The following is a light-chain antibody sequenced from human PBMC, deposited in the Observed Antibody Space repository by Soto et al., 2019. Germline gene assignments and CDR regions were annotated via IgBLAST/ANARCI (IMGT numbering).Light chain of an antibody. CDR3: LVWDSRSEHYV. CDR1: NVGSKI. Sequence: SYELTQPPSVSVAPGQTARIACAGDNVGSKIVHWYQQRVGQAPALVVYDDSHRPSGIPDRFSGSNSGNTATLTITRVEAGDEADYHCLVWDSRSEHYVFGTGTKVTVL. V-gene: IGLV3-21*02. CDR2: DDS. J-gene: IGLJ1*01.